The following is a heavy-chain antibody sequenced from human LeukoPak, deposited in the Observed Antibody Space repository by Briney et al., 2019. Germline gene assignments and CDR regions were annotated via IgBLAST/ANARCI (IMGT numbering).Heavy chain of an antibody. Sequence: SETLSLTRTVSGGSISSYYWSWIRQPPGKGLEWIGYIYYNGSTNYNPSLKSRVTISVDTSKNQFSLKLSSVTAADTAVYYCATCSGYPLYYGMDVWGQGTTVTVSS. D-gene: IGHD3-22*01. CDR1: GGSISSYY. J-gene: IGHJ6*02. CDR2: IYYNGST. CDR3: ATCSGYPLYYGMDV. V-gene: IGHV4-59*01.